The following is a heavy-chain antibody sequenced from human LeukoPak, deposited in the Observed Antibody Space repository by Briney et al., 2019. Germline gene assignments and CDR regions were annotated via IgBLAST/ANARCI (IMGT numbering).Heavy chain of an antibody. V-gene: IGHV3-74*01. CDR3: MGIPAVGLIP. CDR1: GFTFCSYW. Sequence: GGSLRLSCAASGFTFCSYWMNWVRQAPGKGLVWVSRINSDGSGTNYADSVKGRFTISRDNAKNTLYLQMISLRAEDTAVYYCMGIPAVGLIPWGQGTLVTVSS. CDR2: INSDGSGT. J-gene: IGHJ5*02. D-gene: IGHD6-13*01.